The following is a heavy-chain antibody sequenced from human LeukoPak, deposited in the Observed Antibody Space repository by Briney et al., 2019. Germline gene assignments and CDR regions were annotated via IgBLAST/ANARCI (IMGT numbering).Heavy chain of an antibody. D-gene: IGHD5-18*01. CDR3: ARPRGYSYYFDY. V-gene: IGHV1-46*01. CDR1: GYTFTSYY. CDR2: INPSGGST. Sequence: ASVKVSCKASGYTFTSYYMHWERQSPGQGLEWMGIINPSGGSTSYAQKFQGRVTMTTDMFTSTVYMELSSLRSEDTAVYYCARPRGYSYYFDYWGQGTLVTVSS. J-gene: IGHJ4*02.